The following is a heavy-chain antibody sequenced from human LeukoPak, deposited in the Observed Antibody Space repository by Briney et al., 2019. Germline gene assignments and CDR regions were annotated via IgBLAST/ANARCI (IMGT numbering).Heavy chain of an antibody. D-gene: IGHD6-13*01. CDR1: GFTFDDYP. V-gene: IGHV3-9*01. CDR2: ISWNSASI. CDR3: AKGGRISAAVDF. Sequence: GGSLRLSCAASGFTFDDYPMHWVRQVPGKGLQWVSSISWNSASIGYADSVKGRFTVSRDNAKNSLFLHMRSLRPEDTAFYYCAKGGRISAAVDFWGQGTLVTVSS. J-gene: IGHJ4*02.